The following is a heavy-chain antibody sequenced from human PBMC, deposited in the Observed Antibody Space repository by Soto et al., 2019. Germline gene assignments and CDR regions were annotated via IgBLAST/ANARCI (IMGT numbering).Heavy chain of an antibody. V-gene: IGHV4-59*08. Sequence: PSETRSLSCTGSGGSMISYYWSWIRQPPGRGLEWIGFIYYAGSTKYNPSLNSRVTISVDTSKNQFSLTVTSVTAADTAVYFCARHSWYFGDNFFRPWGQGTLVTVSS. CDR3: ARHSWYFGDNFFRP. J-gene: IGHJ5*02. D-gene: IGHD6-13*01. CDR1: GGSMISYY. CDR2: IYYAGST.